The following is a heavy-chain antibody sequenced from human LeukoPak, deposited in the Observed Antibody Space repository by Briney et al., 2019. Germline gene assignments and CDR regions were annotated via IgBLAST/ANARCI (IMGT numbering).Heavy chain of an antibody. D-gene: IGHD5-12*01. V-gene: IGHV3-23*01. CDR3: AREFGGYDTIDY. CDR1: GFTFSSYA. Sequence: GGSLRLSCAASGFTFSSYAMSWVREAPGKGLEWVSAISGSGGSTYYADSVKGRFTISRDNSKNTLYLQMNSLRAEDTAVYYCAREFGGYDTIDYWGQGTLVTVSS. J-gene: IGHJ4*02. CDR2: ISGSGGST.